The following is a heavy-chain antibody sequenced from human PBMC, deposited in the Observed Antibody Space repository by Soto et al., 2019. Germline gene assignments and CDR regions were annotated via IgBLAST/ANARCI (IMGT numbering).Heavy chain of an antibody. CDR2: IFYSGST. CDR3: ARLSTVTTPNFDY. CDR1: GGSISSRSYY. V-gene: IGHV4-39*01. J-gene: IGHJ4*02. Sequence: SETLSLTCTFSGGSISSRSYYLGWIRQPPGKGLECMGSIFYSGSTYYNPSLKSRVTISVDTSKNQFSLKLSSVTAADTAVYYCARLSTVTTPNFDYWGQGTLVTVSS. D-gene: IGHD4-17*01.